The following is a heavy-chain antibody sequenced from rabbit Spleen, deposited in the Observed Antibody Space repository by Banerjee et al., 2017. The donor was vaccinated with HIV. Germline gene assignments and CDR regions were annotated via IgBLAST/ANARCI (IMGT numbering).Heavy chain of an antibody. Sequence: QSLEESGGGLVKPGASLTLTCKASGFSFNSGYDMCWVRQAPGKGLEWVACAYAGSSGSTYSATWATGRFTISKTSSTTVTLQMTSLTAADTATYFCARDLGRLDLWGPGTLVTVS. CDR3: ARDLGRLDL. J-gene: IGHJ3*01. CDR1: GFSFNSGYD. CDR2: AYAGSSGST. V-gene: IGHV1S40*01.